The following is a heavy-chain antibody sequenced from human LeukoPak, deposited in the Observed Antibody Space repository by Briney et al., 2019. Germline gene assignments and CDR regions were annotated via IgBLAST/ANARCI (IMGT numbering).Heavy chain of an antibody. CDR3: AKGGTSSGIGY. CDR1: GFTFDDYA. CDR2: ISWDGGST. V-gene: IGHV3-43D*03. Sequence: PGGSLRLPCAASGFTFDDYAMHWVRQAPGKGLEWVSLISWDGGSTYYADSVKGRFTISRDNSKNSLYLQMNSLRAEDTALYYCAKGGTSSGIGYWGQGTLVTVSS. J-gene: IGHJ4*02. D-gene: IGHD1-26*01.